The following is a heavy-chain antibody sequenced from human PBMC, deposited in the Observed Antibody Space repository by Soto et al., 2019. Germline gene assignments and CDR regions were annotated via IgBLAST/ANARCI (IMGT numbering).Heavy chain of an antibody. J-gene: IGHJ6*02. Sequence: SETLSLTCTVSGGSISSYYWSWIRQPPGKGLEWIEYIYYSGSTNYNPSLKSRVTISVETSKNQFSLRLNSVTAADTAVYYCARDLWGYCGTDCYPLDVWGQGTTVTVSS. CDR3: ARDLWGYCGTDCYPLDV. V-gene: IGHV4-59*01. CDR1: GGSISSYY. CDR2: IYYSGST. D-gene: IGHD2-21*02.